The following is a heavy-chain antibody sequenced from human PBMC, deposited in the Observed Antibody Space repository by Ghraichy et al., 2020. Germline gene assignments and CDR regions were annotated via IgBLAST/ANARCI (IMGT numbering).Heavy chain of an antibody. D-gene: IGHD3-9*01. CDR1: GGSISSYC. CDR2: ISDSGST. Sequence: SETLSLTCTMSGGSISSYCWSWIRQPPGKGLEWIGSISDSGSTNYNPSLNSRVTISIDTPKNHLSLNLSSVTAADTAVYFCVRRTVYSNWYFDLWGRGTLVTVSS. CDR3: VRRTVYSNWYFDL. J-gene: IGHJ2*01. V-gene: IGHV4-59*08.